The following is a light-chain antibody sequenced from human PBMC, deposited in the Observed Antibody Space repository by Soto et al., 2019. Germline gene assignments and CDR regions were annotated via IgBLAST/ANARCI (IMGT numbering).Light chain of an antibody. CDR3: QKYISAPFT. CDR1: QGSSNY. Sequence: DIQMTQSPSSLSASVGDRVTITCRASQGSSNYVAWYQQNPGKVPKRLIYGASTLQSVVPSRFSGSGSGTDFTLTISILQPEEVATYHCQKYISAPFTLGPGTSVAI. J-gene: IGKJ3*01. CDR2: GAS. V-gene: IGKV1-27*01.